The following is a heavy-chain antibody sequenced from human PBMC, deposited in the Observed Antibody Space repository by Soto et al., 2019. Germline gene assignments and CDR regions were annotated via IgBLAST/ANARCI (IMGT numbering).Heavy chain of an antibody. CDR2: ISYSGTT. J-gene: IGHJ4*02. CDR1: GASITTNNYY. Sequence: SETLSLTCTVSGASITTNNYYWGCLRQPPGKGLEWIATISYSGTTYYNPSLKSRVTISVDTSKNQFSLKLTSVTAADTAVYYCARQRDYYDTSGDSYFDYWGQGTLVTVSS. CDR3: ARQRDYYDTSGDSYFDY. V-gene: IGHV4-39*01. D-gene: IGHD3-22*01.